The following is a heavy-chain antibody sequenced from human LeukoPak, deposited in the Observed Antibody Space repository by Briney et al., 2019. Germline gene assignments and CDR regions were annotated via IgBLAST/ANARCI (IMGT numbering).Heavy chain of an antibody. Sequence: ASVKVSCKASGYTFTSYAIHWVRQAPGQRLEWMGWINAGNGNTKYSQKFQGRVTITRDTSASTAYMELSSLRSEDTAVYYCARDGWGSSWPDYWGQGTLVTVSS. CDR2: INAGNGNT. J-gene: IGHJ4*02. V-gene: IGHV1-3*01. CDR1: GYTFTSYA. CDR3: ARDGWGSSWPDY. D-gene: IGHD6-13*01.